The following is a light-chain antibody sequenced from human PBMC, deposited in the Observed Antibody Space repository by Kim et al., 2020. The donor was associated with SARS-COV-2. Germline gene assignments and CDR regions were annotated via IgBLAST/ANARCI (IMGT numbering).Light chain of an antibody. Sequence: EIVLTQSPGTLSLSPGERATLSCRASQRISSSYLAWYQQKPGQAPRLLIYGVSSRATGIPDRFSGSGSGTDFTLTISRLEPEDFAVYYCQQYGRSPLTFGGGTKVDIK. CDR1: QRISSSY. V-gene: IGKV3-20*01. J-gene: IGKJ4*01. CDR3: QQYGRSPLT. CDR2: GVS.